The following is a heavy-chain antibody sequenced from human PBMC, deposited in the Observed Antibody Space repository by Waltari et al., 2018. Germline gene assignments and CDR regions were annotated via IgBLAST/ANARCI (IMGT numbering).Heavy chain of an antibody. CDR2: VDPEDGET. D-gene: IGHD3-3*01. CDR1: GYTFTDYY. J-gene: IGHJ5*02. V-gene: IGHV1-69-2*01. Sequence: EVQLVQSGAEVKKPGATVKISCKASGYTFTDYYMHWVQQAPGKGLEWMGRVDPEDGETIYAEKFQGRVNITADTSTDTAYMELTSLRSEDTAVYYCATSPLRCLEWVNWFDPWGQGTLVTVSS. CDR3: ATSPLRCLEWVNWFDP.